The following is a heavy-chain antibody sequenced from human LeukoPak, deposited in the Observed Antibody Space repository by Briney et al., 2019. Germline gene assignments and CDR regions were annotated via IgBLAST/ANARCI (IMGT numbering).Heavy chain of an antibody. CDR2: VFHSGST. Sequence: SETLSLTCTVSGGSLSSTTHYWGWIRQPPGKGLEWIGNVFHSGSTSYNPSLKSRVTISVDTSKTQFSLKLSSVIAADTAVYYCARQGIDSSDDYYYYGMDVWGQGTTVTVSS. D-gene: IGHD2-15*01. J-gene: IGHJ6*02. CDR3: ARQGIDSSDDYYYYGMDV. CDR1: GGSLSSTTHY. V-gene: IGHV4-39*01.